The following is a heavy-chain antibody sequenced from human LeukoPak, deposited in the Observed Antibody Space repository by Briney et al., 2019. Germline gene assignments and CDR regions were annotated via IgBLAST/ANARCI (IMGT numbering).Heavy chain of an antibody. CDR2: IYHSWST. V-gene: IGHV4-38-2*02. Sequence: SSETLSLTCTVSGYSISSDYFWGWIRQSPGKGLEWIGSIYHSWSTNYNPSLKSRVTISVDTSKNQFSLKLSSVTAADTAVYYCARVYYSNSYDYWYFDLWGRGTLVTVSS. CDR3: ARVYYSNSYDYWYFDL. CDR1: GYSISSDYF. J-gene: IGHJ2*01. D-gene: IGHD6-13*01.